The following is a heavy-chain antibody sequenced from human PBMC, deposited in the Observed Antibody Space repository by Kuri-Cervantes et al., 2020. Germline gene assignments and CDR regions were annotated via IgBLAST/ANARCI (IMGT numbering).Heavy chain of an antibody. CDR1: GFTFSSYW. CDR2: ISYDGSNK. V-gene: IGHV3-30-3*01. Sequence: LSLTCAASGFTFSSYWMHWVRQAPGKGLEWVAVISYDGSNKYYADSVKGRFTISRDNSKNTLYLQMNSLRAEDTAVYYCARELLPLAYYGMDVWGQGTTVTVSS. CDR3: ARELLPLAYYGMDV. J-gene: IGHJ6*02. D-gene: IGHD3-22*01.